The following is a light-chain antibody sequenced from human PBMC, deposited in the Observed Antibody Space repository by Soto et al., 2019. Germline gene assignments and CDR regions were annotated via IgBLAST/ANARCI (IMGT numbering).Light chain of an antibody. CDR3: QQYNSYWT. CDR1: QSISSW. Sequence: DIQMTQSPSTLSASVGDRVTITCRASQSISSWLAWHQQKPGKAPKLLIYDASSLESGVPSRFSGRGSGTEFTLTISSLQPDDFATYYCQQYNSYWTLGQGTKVDIK. V-gene: IGKV1-5*01. CDR2: DAS. J-gene: IGKJ1*01.